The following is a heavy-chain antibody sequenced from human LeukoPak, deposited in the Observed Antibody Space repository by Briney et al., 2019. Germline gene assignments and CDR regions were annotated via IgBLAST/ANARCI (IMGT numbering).Heavy chain of an antibody. Sequence: GGSLRLSCAASGAASGFIFSGYAMHWVRQAPGKGLEWVASINSDGSEGYYADVVKGRFTISRDNAKNSLYLQINSLRAEDTAVYYCARSSYSSSSSVWGQGTMVTVSS. J-gene: IGHJ3*01. V-gene: IGHV3-7*03. CDR3: ARSSYSSSSSV. CDR2: INSDGSEG. D-gene: IGHD6-6*01. CDR1: GFIFSGYA.